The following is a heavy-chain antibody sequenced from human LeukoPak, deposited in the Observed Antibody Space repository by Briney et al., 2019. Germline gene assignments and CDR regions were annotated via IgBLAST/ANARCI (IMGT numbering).Heavy chain of an antibody. J-gene: IGHJ4*02. V-gene: IGHV4-38-2*02. CDR1: GGSISSGYY. CDR3: ARGHKGFDY. D-gene: IGHD2-21*01. Sequence: PSQTLSLTCTVSGGSISSGYYWGWIRQPPGKGLEWIGSIYHSGSTYYNPSLKSRVTISVDTSKNQFSLKLSSVTAADTAVYYCARGHKGFDYWGQGTLVTVSS. CDR2: IYHSGST.